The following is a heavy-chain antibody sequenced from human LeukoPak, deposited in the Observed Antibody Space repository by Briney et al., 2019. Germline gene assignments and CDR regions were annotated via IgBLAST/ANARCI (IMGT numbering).Heavy chain of an antibody. J-gene: IGHJ4*02. Sequence: GGSLRLSCAASGFTLSSNYMSWVRQAPGKGLEWLSVIYSAGITYYTDSVKGRFSISRDNSKNTLYLQMNSLRAEDTAVYYCARAAVDSSGLYYFDSWGQGTLVTVSS. CDR3: ARAAVDSSGLYYFDS. V-gene: IGHV3-53*01. D-gene: IGHD6-19*01. CDR1: GFTLSSNY. CDR2: IYSAGIT.